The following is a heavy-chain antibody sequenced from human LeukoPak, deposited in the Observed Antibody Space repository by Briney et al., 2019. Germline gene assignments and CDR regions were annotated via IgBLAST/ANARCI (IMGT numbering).Heavy chain of an antibody. CDR3: ARTGYCSSTSCYISPDAFDI. Sequence: ASVKVSCKSSGYTFTVYYMHWVRQAPGPGLEWMGWINPNSGGTNYAKQFQGRVTMTRDTSISTAYMELSRLRSDDTAVYYCARTGYCSSTSCYISPDAFDIWGQGTMVTVSS. CDR2: INPNSGGT. V-gene: IGHV1-2*02. D-gene: IGHD2-2*02. J-gene: IGHJ3*02. CDR1: GYTFTVYY.